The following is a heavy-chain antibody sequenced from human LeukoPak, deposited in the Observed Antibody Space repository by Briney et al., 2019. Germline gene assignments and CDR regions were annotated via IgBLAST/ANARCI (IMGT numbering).Heavy chain of an antibody. V-gene: IGHV1-8*02. CDR1: GYTFTNYE. CDR2: MNPNSGDT. D-gene: IGHD3-10*01. CDR3: ASGDRFDFDH. J-gene: IGHJ4*02. Sequence: ASVKVSCKASGYTFTNYEINWVRQATGQGLEWMGWMNPNSGDTGYAQKFQGRVIITRNTPMSTAYMELNILTSEDTAVYYCASGDRFDFDHWGQGTQVTVS.